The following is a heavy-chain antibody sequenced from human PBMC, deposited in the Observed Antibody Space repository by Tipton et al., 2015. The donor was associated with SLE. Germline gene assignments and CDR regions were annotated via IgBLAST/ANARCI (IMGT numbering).Heavy chain of an antibody. CDR1: GFTVSSNY. D-gene: IGHD1-1*01. J-gene: IGHJ3*02. CDR3: ATSPRTVAFDI. Sequence: SLRLSCVASGFTVSSNYMSWVRQAPGKGLEWVSVIYSGGSTYYADSVRGRFTISRDISKNTLYLQMNSLRAEDTAVYYCATSPRTVAFDIWGQGTMVTVSS. CDR2: IYSGGST. V-gene: IGHV3-53*01.